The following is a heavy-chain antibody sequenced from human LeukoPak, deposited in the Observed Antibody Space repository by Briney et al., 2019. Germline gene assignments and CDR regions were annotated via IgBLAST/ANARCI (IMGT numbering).Heavy chain of an antibody. Sequence: GGSLRLSCAASGFTFSSYAMHWVRQAPGKGLEWVAVISYDGSNKYYADSVKGRFTISRDNSKNTLYLQMNSLRAEDTAVYYCAGAVVAANYWGQGTLVTVSS. V-gene: IGHV3-30-3*01. CDR3: AGAVVAANY. J-gene: IGHJ4*02. CDR2: ISYDGSNK. CDR1: GFTFSSYA. D-gene: IGHD2-15*01.